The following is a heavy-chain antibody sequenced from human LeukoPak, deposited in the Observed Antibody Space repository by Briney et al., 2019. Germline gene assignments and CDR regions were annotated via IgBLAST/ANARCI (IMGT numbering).Heavy chain of an antibody. CDR2: IWYDGSNK. D-gene: IGHD6-19*01. CDR3: ARWRAGIAVAVDY. J-gene: IGHJ4*02. V-gene: IGHV3-33*08. CDR1: GFTFSDYH. Sequence: PGGSLRLSCAASGFTFSDYHMSWIRQAPGKGLEWVALIWYDGSNKFYADSVKGRFTISRDNSKNTLYLQMNSLRAEDTAVYYCARWRAGIAVAVDYWGQGTLVTVSS.